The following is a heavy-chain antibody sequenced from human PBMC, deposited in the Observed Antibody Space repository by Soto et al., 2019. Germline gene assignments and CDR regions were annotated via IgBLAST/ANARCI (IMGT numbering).Heavy chain of an antibody. V-gene: IGHV1-69*13. CDR3: ARDLSDYGDYGAFDI. Sequence: WASVKVSCKASGGTFSSYAISWVRQAPGQGLEWMGGIIPIFGTANYAQKFQGRVTITADESTSTAYMELSSLRSEDTAVYYCARDLSDYGDYGAFDIWGQGTMVTVSS. D-gene: IGHD4-17*01. CDR1: GGTFSSYA. J-gene: IGHJ3*02. CDR2: IIPIFGTA.